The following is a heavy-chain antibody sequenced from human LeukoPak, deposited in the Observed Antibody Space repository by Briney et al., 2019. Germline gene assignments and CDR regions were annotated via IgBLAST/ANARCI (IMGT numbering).Heavy chain of an antibody. CDR3: ARSSSGYYDFDY. CDR2: MNPDSTNT. D-gene: IGHD3-22*01. CDR1: GYTFTSYD. Sequence: ASVKVSCKASGYTFTSYDINWVRQATGQGLEWMGWMNPDSTNTGYAQRFQGRVTITRNTPISTAYMELSSLRSEDTAVYYCARSSSGYYDFDYWGQGTLVTVSS. V-gene: IGHV1-8*03. J-gene: IGHJ4*02.